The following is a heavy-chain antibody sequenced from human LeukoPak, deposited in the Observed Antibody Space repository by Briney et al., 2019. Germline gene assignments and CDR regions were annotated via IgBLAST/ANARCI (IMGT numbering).Heavy chain of an antibody. CDR3: ARFPYYDFWSGSSH. Sequence: SETLSLTCTVSGGSINSSTYYWGWIRQPPGKGPEWIGSIYYSGSTYYNPSLKSRITISVDTSKNQFSLKLSSVTAADTAVYYCARFPYYDFWSGSSHWGQGALVTVSS. J-gene: IGHJ4*02. CDR2: IYYSGST. V-gene: IGHV4-39*01. CDR1: GGSINSSTYY. D-gene: IGHD3-3*01.